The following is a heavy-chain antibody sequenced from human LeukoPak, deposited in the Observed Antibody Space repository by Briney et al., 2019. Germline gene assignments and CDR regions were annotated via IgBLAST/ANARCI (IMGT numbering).Heavy chain of an antibody. D-gene: IGHD2-21*02. V-gene: IGHV1-69*04. CDR2: IIPILGIA. J-gene: IGHJ3*02. CDR1: GGTFSSYA. CDR3: ARDRDRVVVTAIRSAFDI. Sequence: ASVTVSCTASGGTFSSYAISWVRQAPGQGLEWMGRIIPILGIANYAQKFQGRVTITADKSTSTAYMELSSLRSEDTAVYYCARDRDRVVVTAIRSAFDIWGQGTMVTVSS.